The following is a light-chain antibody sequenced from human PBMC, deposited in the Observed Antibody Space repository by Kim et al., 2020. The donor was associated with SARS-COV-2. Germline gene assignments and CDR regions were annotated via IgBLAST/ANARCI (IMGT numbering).Light chain of an antibody. J-gene: IGKJ2*01. CDR2: KAS. CDR1: QSISSW. Sequence: DIQMTQSPSTLSASVGDRVTITCRASQSISSWLAWYQQKPGKAPKLLIYKASSLESGVPSRFSGSGSGTEFTLTISSLQPDDFATYYCQQYNSYPYACGKETKLEI. V-gene: IGKV1-5*03. CDR3: QQYNSYPYA.